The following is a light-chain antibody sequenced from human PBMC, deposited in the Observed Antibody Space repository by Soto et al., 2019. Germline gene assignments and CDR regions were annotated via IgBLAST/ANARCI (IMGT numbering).Light chain of an antibody. CDR2: EAS. CDR1: QSVSSY. J-gene: IGKJ2*01. CDR3: QQRSNWPYT. Sequence: EIVLTQSPATLSLSPWERATLSCMASQSVSSYLAWYQQKPGQAPRLLIYEASNRATGIPARFSGSGSGTDFTLTISSLEPEDFAVYYCQQRSNWPYTFGQGTKLEIK. V-gene: IGKV3-11*01.